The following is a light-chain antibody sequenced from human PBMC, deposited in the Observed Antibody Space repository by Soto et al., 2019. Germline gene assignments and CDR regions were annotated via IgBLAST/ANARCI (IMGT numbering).Light chain of an antibody. CDR2: DVS. CDR1: SIDVGSYNR. CDR3: SSYTTSSTYV. J-gene: IGLJ1*01. Sequence: QSVLTQPPSVSGSPGQSVTISYTGTSIDVGSYNRVSWYQQPPGTAPKLMIYDVSNRPSGIPDRFSGSKSGNAASLTISGLQAEDEADYYCSSYTTSSTYVFGTGTKVTVL. V-gene: IGLV2-18*02.